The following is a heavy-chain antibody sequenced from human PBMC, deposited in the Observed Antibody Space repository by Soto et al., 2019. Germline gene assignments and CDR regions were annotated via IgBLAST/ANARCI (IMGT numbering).Heavy chain of an antibody. Sequence: QLQLQESGSGLVKPSQTLSLTCAVSGGSISSGGYSWSWIRQPPGKGREGIGYTYHSGSTYYNPSLKXRXTXSXYRSKTQFTLRLSSVTAADTAVYYCAGGIAARPLGYWGQGTLVTVSS. D-gene: IGHD6-6*01. CDR3: AGGIAARPLGY. V-gene: IGHV4-30-2*01. J-gene: IGHJ4*02. CDR1: GGSISSGGYS. CDR2: TYHSGST.